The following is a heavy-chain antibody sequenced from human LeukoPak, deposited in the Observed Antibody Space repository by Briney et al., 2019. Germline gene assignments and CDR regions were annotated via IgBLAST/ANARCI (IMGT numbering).Heavy chain of an antibody. CDR2: IYTSGST. V-gene: IGHV4-61*02. Sequence: SETLSLTCTVSGGSISSGSYYWSWIRQPAGKGLEWIGRIYTSGSTNYNPPLKSRVTISVDTSKNQFSLKLSSVTAADTAVYYCARDRGGSYDPSWFDPWGQGTLVTVSS. D-gene: IGHD1-26*01. CDR3: ARDRGGSYDPSWFDP. J-gene: IGHJ5*02. CDR1: GGSISSGSYY.